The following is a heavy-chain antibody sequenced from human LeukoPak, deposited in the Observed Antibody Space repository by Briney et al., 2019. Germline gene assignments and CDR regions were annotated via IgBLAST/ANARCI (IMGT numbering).Heavy chain of an antibody. D-gene: IGHD2-2*01. CDR3: ARDWEHCSRTSCQRRDRNWFDP. CDR2: SNPSGGST. CDR1: GYTFTSYY. V-gene: IGHV1-46*01. J-gene: IGHJ5*02. Sequence: GASVKVSCKASGYTFTSYYMHWVRQAPGQGLEWMGISNPSGGSTSYAQKFQGRVTMTRDTSTSTVYMELSSLRSEDTAVYYCARDWEHCSRTSCQRRDRNWFDPWGQGTLVTVSS.